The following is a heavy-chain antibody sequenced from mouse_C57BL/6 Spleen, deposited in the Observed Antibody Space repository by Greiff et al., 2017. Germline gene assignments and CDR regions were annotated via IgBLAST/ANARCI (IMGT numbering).Heavy chain of an antibody. CDR1: GYTFTSYW. V-gene: IGHV1-69*01. CDR2: IDPSDSYT. D-gene: IGHD2-5*01. CDR3: ARDYYSNPLYAMDY. Sequence: QVQLQQSGAELVMPGASVKLSCKASGYTFTSYWMHWVKQRPGQGLEWIGAIDPSDSYTNYNQKFKGKSTLTVDKSSSTAYMQLSSLTSEDSAVYYCARDYYSNPLYAMDYWGQGTSVTVSS. J-gene: IGHJ4*01.